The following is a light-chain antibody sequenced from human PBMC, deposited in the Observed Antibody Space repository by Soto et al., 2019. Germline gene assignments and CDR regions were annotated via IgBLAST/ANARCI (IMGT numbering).Light chain of an antibody. CDR2: WAS. CDR1: QTVLYSSNNQNQ. V-gene: IGKV4-1*01. Sequence: DIVMTQSPDSLAVSLGERATINCKSSQTVLYSSNNQNQLAWYQQKPGQPPKLLIYWASTRESGVPDRFSGSGSGTDFTLTISSLQAEDVAVYYCQQYYSTPYTFGQGTKLEIK. J-gene: IGKJ2*01. CDR3: QQYYSTPYT.